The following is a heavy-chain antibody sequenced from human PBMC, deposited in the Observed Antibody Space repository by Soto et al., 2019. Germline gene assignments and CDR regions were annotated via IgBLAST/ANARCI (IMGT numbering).Heavy chain of an antibody. Sequence: EVQLVESGGGLVQPGGSLRLSCAASGFTVSSNYMSWVRQAPGKGLEWVSVIYSGGRTYYADSVKGRFTISRDNSKNKRYLQMNSLRAEDTAVYYRARDQWGVGATKDWGQGTLVTVSS. CDR1: GFTVSSNY. CDR2: IYSGGRT. J-gene: IGHJ4*02. V-gene: IGHV3-66*01. D-gene: IGHD1-26*01. CDR3: ARDQWGVGATKD.